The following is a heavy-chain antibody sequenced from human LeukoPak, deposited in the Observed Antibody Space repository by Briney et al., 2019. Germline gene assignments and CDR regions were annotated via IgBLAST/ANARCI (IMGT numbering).Heavy chain of an antibody. V-gene: IGHV1-46*01. J-gene: IGHJ4*02. D-gene: IGHD2-2*01. Sequence: ASVKVSCKASGYTFTGYYMHWVRQAPGQGLEGMGIINPSGGSTSYAQKFQGRVTMTRDTSTSTVYMELSSLRSEDTAVYYCAREDSSTSCYGYWGQGTLVTVSS. CDR3: AREDSSTSCYGY. CDR1: GYTFTGYY. CDR2: INPSGGST.